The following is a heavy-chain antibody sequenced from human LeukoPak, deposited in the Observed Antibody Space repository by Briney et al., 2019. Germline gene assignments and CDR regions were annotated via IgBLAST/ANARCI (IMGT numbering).Heavy chain of an antibody. V-gene: IGHV4-34*01. CDR3: GGEKTTVTTFRYYYSGMDV. D-gene: IGHD4-17*01. J-gene: IGHJ6*02. CDR2: INHSGST. CDR1: GGSFSRYY. Sequence: PSETLSLTCAVYGGSFSRYYLNWIRQPPAKGLEWIGEINHSGSTNYNPSLKSRVTISVDTSKNQFSLKLTSVTAADTAVYFCGGEKTTVTTFRYYYSGMDVWGQGTTVTVSS.